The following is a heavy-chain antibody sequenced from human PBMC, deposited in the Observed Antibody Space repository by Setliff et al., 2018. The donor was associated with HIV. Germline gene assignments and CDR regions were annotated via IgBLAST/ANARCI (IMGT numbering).Heavy chain of an antibody. J-gene: IGHJ4*02. CDR3: GRDVHDAAADN. CDR2: IKQDGSEK. Sequence: GGSLRLSCAASGFTFSNYWMNWVRQAPGKGLEWVANIKQDGSEKYYVDSVKGRFTISRDNARNTLFLQMNSLGVEDTALYYCGRDVHDAAADNWGRGTLVTVSS. D-gene: IGHD6-13*01. V-gene: IGHV3-7*01. CDR1: GFTFSNYW.